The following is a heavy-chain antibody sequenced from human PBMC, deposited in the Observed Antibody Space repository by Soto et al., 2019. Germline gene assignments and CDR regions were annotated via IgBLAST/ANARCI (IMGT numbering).Heavy chain of an antibody. V-gene: IGHV3-48*01. Sequence: GGSLRLSCAASGFTFSTYSMNWVRQAPGKGLEWVSYISSSSSTIFYTDSVKGRFTVSRDNAKNSLYLQMHSLRAEDTALYYCARDLSWQWLEGLGAFDIWGQGTMVTVSS. CDR2: ISSSSSTI. CDR3: ARDLSWQWLEGLGAFDI. J-gene: IGHJ3*02. D-gene: IGHD6-19*01. CDR1: GFTFSTYS.